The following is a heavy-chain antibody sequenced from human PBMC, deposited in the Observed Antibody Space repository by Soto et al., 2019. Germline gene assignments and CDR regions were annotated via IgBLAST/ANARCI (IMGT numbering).Heavy chain of an antibody. CDR3: AGPLSSLVATMRC. V-gene: IGHV3-21*01. CDR2: ISSSSSYI. Sequence: EVQLVESGGGLVKPGGSLRLSCAASGFTFSSYSMNWVRQAPGKGLEWVSSISSSSSYIYYADSVKGRFTISRDNAKNSLYLQMNSLRAEDTAVYYCAGPLSSLVATMRCWGQGTLVTVSS. D-gene: IGHD5-12*01. CDR1: GFTFSSYS. J-gene: IGHJ4*02.